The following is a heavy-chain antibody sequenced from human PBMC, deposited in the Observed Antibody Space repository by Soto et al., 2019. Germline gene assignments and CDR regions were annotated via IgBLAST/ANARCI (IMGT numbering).Heavy chain of an antibody. D-gene: IGHD2-2*01. J-gene: IGHJ6*02. CDR1: GGSISSSSYY. V-gene: IGHV4-39*01. CDR2: IYYSGST. Sequence: QLQLQESGPGLVKPSETLSLTCTVSGGSISSSSYYWGWIRQPPGKGLEWIGSIYYSGSTYYNPSLKRRVTISVDTYKNQFPLKLSSVTAADTAVYYCASLFYCSSTSCYYYYGMDVWGQGTTVTVSS. CDR3: ASLFYCSSTSCYYYYGMDV.